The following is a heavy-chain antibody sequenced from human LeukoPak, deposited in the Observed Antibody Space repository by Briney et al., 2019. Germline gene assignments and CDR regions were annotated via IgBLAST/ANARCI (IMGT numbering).Heavy chain of an antibody. CDR3: ARAVGSSTIGHRGKPYNYNYFMDV. CDR1: GYTFTGYY. J-gene: IGHJ6*03. D-gene: IGHD3-16*01. Sequence: ASVKVSCKASGYTFTGYYMHWVRQAPGQGLEWMGWINPNSGGTNYAQKFQGRVTMTTETSTSTAYMELRSLRSDDTAVYYCARAVGSSTIGHRGKPYNYNYFMDVWGKGTTVTVSS. CDR2: INPNSGGT. V-gene: IGHV1-2*02.